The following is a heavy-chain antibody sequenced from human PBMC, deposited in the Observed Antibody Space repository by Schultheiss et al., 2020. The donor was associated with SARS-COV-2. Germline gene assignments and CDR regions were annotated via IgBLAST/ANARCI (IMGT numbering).Heavy chain of an antibody. J-gene: IGHJ3*02. Sequence: GGSLRLSCAASGFTFSSYAMSWVRQAPGKGLEWVSVIYSGGSTYYADSVKGRFTISRDNAKNSLYLQMNSLRAEDTAVYYCASPGIMSIVGATYAFDIWGQGTMVTVSS. CDR3: ASPGIMSIVGATYAFDI. CDR1: GFTFSSYA. CDR2: IYSGGST. D-gene: IGHD1-26*01. V-gene: IGHV3-66*01.